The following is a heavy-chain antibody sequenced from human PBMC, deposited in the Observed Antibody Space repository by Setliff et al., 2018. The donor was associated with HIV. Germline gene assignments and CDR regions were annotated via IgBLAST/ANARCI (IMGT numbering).Heavy chain of an antibody. D-gene: IGHD5-18*01. J-gene: IGHJ2*01. V-gene: IGHV4-4*09. CDR2: IYTTGST. CDR3: ARAGGGGRWIHLSYWYFDL. Sequence: SETLSLTCTVSGDSISNYYWSWVRQPPGKGLEWSGYIYTTGSTNYNPSLTSRVTISVDTYKNQFSLKRSSVTAADTAVYYFARAGGGGRWIHLSYWYFDLWGRGTLVTVSS. CDR1: GDSISNYY.